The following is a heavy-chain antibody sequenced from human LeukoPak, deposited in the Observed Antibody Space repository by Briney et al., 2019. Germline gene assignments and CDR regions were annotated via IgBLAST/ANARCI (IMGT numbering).Heavy chain of an antibody. D-gene: IGHD4-17*01. CDR2: IYYSGST. V-gene: IGHV4-30-4*01. CDR1: GGSISSGDYY. J-gene: IGHJ6*02. Sequence: SETLSLTCTVSGGSISSGDYYWSWIRQPPGKGRECIGYIYYSGSTYYNPSLKSRVTISVDTSKNQFSLKLSSVTAADTAVYYCARSRTTVSQVGYYYGMDVWGQGTTVTVSS. CDR3: ARSRTTVSQVGYYYGMDV.